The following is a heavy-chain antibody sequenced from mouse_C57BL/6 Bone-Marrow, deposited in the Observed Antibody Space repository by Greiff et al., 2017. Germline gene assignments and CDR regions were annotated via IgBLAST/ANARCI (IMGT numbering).Heavy chain of an antibody. V-gene: IGHV1-80*01. CDR2: IYPGDGDT. Sequence: VQLQQSGAELVKPGASVKISCKASGYAFSSYWMNWVKQRPGKGLEWIGQIYPGDGDTTYNGKFKGKATLTADKSSSTAYMQLSSLTSEDSAVYFCARRNGPYAMDYWGQGTSVTVSS. CDR1: GYAFSSYW. J-gene: IGHJ4*01. CDR3: ARRNGPYAMDY. D-gene: IGHD1-2*01.